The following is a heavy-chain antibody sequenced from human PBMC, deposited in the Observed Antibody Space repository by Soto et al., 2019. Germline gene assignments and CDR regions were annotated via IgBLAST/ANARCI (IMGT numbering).Heavy chain of an antibody. CDR2: INAGNGNT. V-gene: IGHV1-3*01. CDR3: ARENIVVVPAADNWFDP. CDR1: GYTFTSYA. D-gene: IGHD2-2*01. Sequence: ASVKVSCKASGYTFTSYAMHWVRQAPGQRLEWMGWINAGNGNTKYSQKFQGRVTITRDTSASTAYMELSSLRSEDTAVYYCARENIVVVPAADNWFDPWGQGTLVTVSS. J-gene: IGHJ5*02.